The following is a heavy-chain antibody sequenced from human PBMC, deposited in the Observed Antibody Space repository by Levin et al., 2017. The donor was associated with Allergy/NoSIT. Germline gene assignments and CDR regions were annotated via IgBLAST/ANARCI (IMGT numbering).Heavy chain of an antibody. CDR1: GFTVSSDY. Sequence: SCAASGFTVSSDYMSWVRQAPGKGLEWVSVIYSGGSTYYADSVKGRFTISRDNSKNTLYLQMNSLIAEDTAVYYCATSVSPTGFDYWGQGTLVTVSS. D-gene: IGHD2-8*02. J-gene: IGHJ4*02. CDR3: ATSVSPTGFDY. CDR2: IYSGGST. V-gene: IGHV3-66*02.